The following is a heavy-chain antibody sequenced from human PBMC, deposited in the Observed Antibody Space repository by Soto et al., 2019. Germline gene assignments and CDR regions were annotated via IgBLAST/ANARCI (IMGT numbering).Heavy chain of an antibody. CDR1: GYSFTNYY. J-gene: IGHJ4*02. CDR2: MRPSGGNT. V-gene: IGHV1-46*01. CDR3: AREPKESLYFDY. Sequence: ASVKVSCKASGYSFTNYYIHWFRQAPGQGLEWLGIMRPSGGNTASAPRFQDKVTMTRDTSTSTVWMELTSLTSEDTAVYYCAREPKESLYFDYWGQGTLVTVSS.